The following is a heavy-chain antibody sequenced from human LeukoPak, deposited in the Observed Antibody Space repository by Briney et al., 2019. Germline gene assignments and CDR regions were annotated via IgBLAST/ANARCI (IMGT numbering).Heavy chain of an antibody. D-gene: IGHD3-16*01. Sequence: GRSLRLSCAASGFTFSNYHMHWVRQAPGKGLEWVATIKPDGSEGSYVDSVIGRFTISRDNAKNSLFLQMISLRAEDTAVYYCARDRAYKTFDYWGQGALVTVSS. CDR3: ARDRAYKTFDY. V-gene: IGHV3-7*01. CDR1: GFTFSNYH. CDR2: IKPDGSEG. J-gene: IGHJ4*02.